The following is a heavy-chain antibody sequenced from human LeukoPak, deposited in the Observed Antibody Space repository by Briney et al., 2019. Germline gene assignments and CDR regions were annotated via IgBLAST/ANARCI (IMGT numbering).Heavy chain of an antibody. CDR1: GGSISSYY. Sequence: PSETLSLTCTVSGGSISSYYWGWIRQPPGKGLEWIGSIYYSGSTYYNPSLKSRVTISVDTSKNQFSLKLSSVTAADTAVYYCARGGLRYLDWLLSSYYFDYWGQGTLVTVSS. D-gene: IGHD3-9*01. V-gene: IGHV4-39*07. CDR2: IYYSGST. J-gene: IGHJ4*02. CDR3: ARGGLRYLDWLLSSYYFDY.